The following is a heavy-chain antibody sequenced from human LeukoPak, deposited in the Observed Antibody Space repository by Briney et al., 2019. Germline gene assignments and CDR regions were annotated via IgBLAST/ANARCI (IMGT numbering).Heavy chain of an antibody. D-gene: IGHD6-19*01. CDR3: ARSPTGSGWYYFDY. Sequence: PGGSLRLSCVASGFTFSSYAMHWVRQTPGKGLEWVSYISSSNSDIYYADSVKGRFTISRDNAKNSLYLQMNSLRAEDTAVYYCARSPTGSGWYYFDYWGQGTLVTVSS. CDR1: GFTFSSYA. V-gene: IGHV3-21*05. CDR2: ISSSNSDI. J-gene: IGHJ4*02.